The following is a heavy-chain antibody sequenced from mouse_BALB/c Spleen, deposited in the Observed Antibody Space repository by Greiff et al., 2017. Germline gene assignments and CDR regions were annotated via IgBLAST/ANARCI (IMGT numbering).Heavy chain of an antibody. CDR2: ILPGSGST. V-gene: IGHV1-9*01. CDR3: ARKKYGNYLAWFAY. J-gene: IGHJ3*01. CDR1: GYTFSSYW. Sequence: VQLQQSGAELMKPGASVKISCKATGYTFSSYWIEWVKQRPGHGLEWIGEILPGSGSTNYNEKFKGKATFTADTSSNTAYMQLSSLTSEDSAVYYCARKKYGNYLAWFAYWGQGTLVTVSA. D-gene: IGHD2-10*02.